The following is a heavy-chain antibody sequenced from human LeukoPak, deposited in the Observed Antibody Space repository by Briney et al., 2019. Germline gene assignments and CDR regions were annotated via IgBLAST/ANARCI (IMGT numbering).Heavy chain of an antibody. CDR3: ARYNYAEGDWFDP. CDR1: GFTFSSYW. J-gene: IGHJ5*02. V-gene: IGHV3-7*01. Sequence: GGSLGLSCAASGFTFSSYWMSWVRQAPGKGLEWVANIKQDGSDKYFVDSVKGRFTISRDNAKNSLFLQMNSLRAEDTAVYYCARYNYAEGDWFDPWGQGTLVTVSS. D-gene: IGHD1-20*01. CDR2: IKQDGSDK.